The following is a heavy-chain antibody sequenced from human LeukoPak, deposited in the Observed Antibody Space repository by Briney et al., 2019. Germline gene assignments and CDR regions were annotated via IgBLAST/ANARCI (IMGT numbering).Heavy chain of an antibody. CDR2: ISYEGGNK. Sequence: PGGSLRLSCAASGFTFRNYAMHWVRQAPGKGLEWVAVISYEGGNKYNADSVKGRFTISRDNSKNTLYLQMNSLRGEDTAVYYCARKNYYGGNSGPDWGQGTLVTVSS. CDR3: ARKNYYGGNSGPD. V-gene: IGHV3-30-3*01. J-gene: IGHJ4*02. D-gene: IGHD4-23*01. CDR1: GFTFRNYA.